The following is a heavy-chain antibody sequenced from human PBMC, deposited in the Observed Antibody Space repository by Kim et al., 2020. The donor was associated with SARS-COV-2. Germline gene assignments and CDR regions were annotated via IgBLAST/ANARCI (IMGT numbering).Heavy chain of an antibody. CDR3: LAEIGSRSFDH. D-gene: IGHD3-10*01. CDR2: IAYDGSHI. CDR1: GFTFSAHA. J-gene: IGHJ4*02. V-gene: IGHV3-30*04. Sequence: GGSLRLSCAASGFTFSAHALHWVRQAPGKGLEWVALIAYDGSHISYQDSVKGRFIISRDNTKSTLYLQLNSLRPEDTTVYYCLAEIGSRSFDHWGQGNL.